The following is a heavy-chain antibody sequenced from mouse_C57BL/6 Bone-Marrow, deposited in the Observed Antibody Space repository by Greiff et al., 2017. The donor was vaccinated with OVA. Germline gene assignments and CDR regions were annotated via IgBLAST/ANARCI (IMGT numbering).Heavy chain of an antibody. V-gene: IGHV5-4*01. J-gene: IGHJ2*01. CDR2: ISDGGSYT. Sequence: EVQVVESGGGLVKPGGSLKLSCAASGFTFSSYAMSWVRQTPEKRLEWVATISDGGSYTYYPDNVKGRFPISRDNAKNNLYLQMSHLKSEDTAMYYCAREGDFDYWGQGTTLTVSS. CDR1: GFTFSSYA. CDR3: AREGDFDY.